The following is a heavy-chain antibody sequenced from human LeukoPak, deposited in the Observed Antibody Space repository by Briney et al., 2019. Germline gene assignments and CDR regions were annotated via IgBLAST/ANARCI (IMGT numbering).Heavy chain of an antibody. J-gene: IGHJ4*02. D-gene: IGHD3-22*01. V-gene: IGHV4-34*01. CDR2: INHSGST. CDR1: GGSFSGYY. CDR3: ARGAGYYDSSGYNFDY. Sequence: SETLSLTCAVYGGSFSGYYWSWIRQPPGKGLEWIGEINHSGSTNYNPSIKSRVTISVDTSKNQFSLKLSSVTAADTAVYYCARGAGYYDSSGYNFDYWGQGTLVTVSS.